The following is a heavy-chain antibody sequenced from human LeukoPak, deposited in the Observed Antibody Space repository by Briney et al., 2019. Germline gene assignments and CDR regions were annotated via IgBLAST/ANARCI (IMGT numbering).Heavy chain of an antibody. Sequence: SETLSLTCAVYGGSFSGYYWRWIRQPPRKGREWIGEINHSGSTNYNPSLKSRVTIAVDTSKNQFSLKRSSVTAADTAVYYCARKYSSSWSEDYWGQGTLVSVSS. D-gene: IGHD6-13*01. CDR3: ARKYSSSWSEDY. V-gene: IGHV4-34*01. CDR2: INHSGST. J-gene: IGHJ4*02. CDR1: GGSFSGYY.